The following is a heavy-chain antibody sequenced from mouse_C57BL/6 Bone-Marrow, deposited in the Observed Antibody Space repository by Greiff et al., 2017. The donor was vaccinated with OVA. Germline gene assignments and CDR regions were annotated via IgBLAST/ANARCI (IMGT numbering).Heavy chain of an antibody. D-gene: IGHD1-1*01. Sequence: LVESGAELVRPGASVKLSCTASGFNIKDDYMHWVKQRPEQGLEGIGWIDPENGDTEYASKFQGKATITADTSSNTAYLQLSSLTSEDTAVYYCTTGYYGWYFDVWGTGTTVTVSS. CDR3: TTGYYGWYFDV. J-gene: IGHJ1*03. CDR1: GFNIKDDY. CDR2: IDPENGDT. V-gene: IGHV14-4*01.